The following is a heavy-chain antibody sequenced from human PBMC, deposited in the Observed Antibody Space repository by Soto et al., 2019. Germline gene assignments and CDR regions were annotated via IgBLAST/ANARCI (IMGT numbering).Heavy chain of an antibody. D-gene: IGHD2-2*01. V-gene: IGHV3-23*01. CDR3: AKDDYGGNIVVVHYYYYGIDV. CDR1: GFTFSSYA. CDR2: ISGSGGST. Sequence: QAGGSLRLSCTASGFTFSSYAMSWVRQAPGKGLEWVSAISGSGGSTYYADSVKGRFTISRDNSKNTLYLQMNSLRAEDTAVYYCAKDDYGGNIVVVHYYYYGIDVWGHGPTLTV. J-gene: IGHJ6*02.